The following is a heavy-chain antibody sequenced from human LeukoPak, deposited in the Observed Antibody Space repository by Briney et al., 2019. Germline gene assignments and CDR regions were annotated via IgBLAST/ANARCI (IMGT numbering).Heavy chain of an antibody. CDR2: ISWNSGSI. J-gene: IGHJ4*02. D-gene: IGHD1-26*01. Sequence: RSGRSLRLSCAASGFTFDDYAMHWVRQAPGKGLEWVSGISWNSGSIGYADSVKGRFTISRDNAKSSLYLQMNSLRAEDTALYYCAKDIRGALYWGQGTLVTVSS. CDR1: GFTFDDYA. V-gene: IGHV3-9*01. CDR3: AKDIRGALY.